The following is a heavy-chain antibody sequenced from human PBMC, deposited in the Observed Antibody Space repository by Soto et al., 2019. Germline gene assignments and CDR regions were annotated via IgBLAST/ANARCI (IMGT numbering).Heavy chain of an antibody. CDR3: ARGGIVVVPAARRFDP. CDR1: GGSFSGYY. CDR2: INHSGST. Sequence: QVQLQQWGAGLLKPSETLSLTCAVYGGSFSGYYWSWIRQPPGKGLEWIGEINHSGSTNYNPSLMSRVTISVDTSKNQFSLKLSSVTAADSAVYYCARGGIVVVPAARRFDPWGQGTLVTVSS. J-gene: IGHJ5*02. D-gene: IGHD2-2*01. V-gene: IGHV4-34*01.